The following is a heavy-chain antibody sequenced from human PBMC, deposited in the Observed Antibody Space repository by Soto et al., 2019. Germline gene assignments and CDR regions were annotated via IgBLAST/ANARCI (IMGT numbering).Heavy chain of an antibody. Sequence: EVQLLESGGGLVQPGGSLRLSCTASGFTFSTHAMTWVRQAPGKGLEWVSGISGSGGGTYYAEAVKGRFTVSRDNSKSTLYLQMNSLRVEDTAIYFCAKDLGPCSGINCCCSPNVWGKGTTVTVSS. J-gene: IGHJ6*04. CDR1: GFTFSTHA. CDR3: AKDLGPCSGINCCCSPNV. D-gene: IGHD2-15*01. V-gene: IGHV3-23*01. CDR2: ISGSGGGT.